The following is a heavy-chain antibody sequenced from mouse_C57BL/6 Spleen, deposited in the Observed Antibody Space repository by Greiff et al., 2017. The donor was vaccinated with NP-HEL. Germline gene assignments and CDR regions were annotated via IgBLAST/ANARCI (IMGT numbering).Heavy chain of an antibody. D-gene: IGHD1-1*01. CDR1: GYTFTDYE. Sequence: VQLQQSGAELVRPGASVTLSCKASGYTFTDYEMHWVKQTPVHGLEWIGAIDPETGGTAYNQKFKGKAILTADKSSSTAYMELRSLTSEDSAVFSCTRRYYDGSGDWYFDVWGTGTTVTVSS. V-gene: IGHV1-15*01. J-gene: IGHJ1*03. CDR3: TRRYYDGSGDWYFDV. CDR2: IDPETGGT.